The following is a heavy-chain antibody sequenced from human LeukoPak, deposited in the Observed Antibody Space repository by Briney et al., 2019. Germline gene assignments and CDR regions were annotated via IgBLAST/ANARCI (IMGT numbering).Heavy chain of an antibody. D-gene: IGHD6-13*01. CDR1: GFTFSSYA. CDR3: AKSQLAAAGSVGNTNWFDP. Sequence: GGSLRLSCAASGFTFSSYAMSWVRQAPGKGLEWVSAISGSGGSTYYADSVKGRFTISRDNSKNTLYLQMNSLRAEDTAVYYCAKSQLAAAGSVGNTNWFDPWGQGTLVTVSS. J-gene: IGHJ5*02. CDR2: ISGSGGST. V-gene: IGHV3-23*01.